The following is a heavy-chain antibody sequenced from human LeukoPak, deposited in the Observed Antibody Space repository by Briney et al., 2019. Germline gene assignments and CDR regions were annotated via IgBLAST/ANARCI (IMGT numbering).Heavy chain of an antibody. CDR1: GGTFSSYA. CDR2: IIPIFGTA. D-gene: IGHD6-19*01. J-gene: IGHJ5*02. CDR3: ARDPSAGKGGFDP. Sequence: SVKVSCKASGGTFSSYAISWVRQAPGQGLEWMGGIIPIFGTANYAQKFQGRVTITTDESTSTAYMELSSLRSEDTAVYYCARDPSAGKGGFDPWGQGTLVTVSS. V-gene: IGHV1-69*05.